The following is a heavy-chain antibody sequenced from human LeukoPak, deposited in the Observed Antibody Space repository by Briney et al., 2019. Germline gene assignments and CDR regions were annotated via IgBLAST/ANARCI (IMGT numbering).Heavy chain of an antibody. CDR3: ARGPYSSNCYVDY. CDR1: GFTLSSYE. CDR2: ISRTGNSI. Sequence: GGSLRLSCAASGFTLSSYEMNWVRLAPGKGLEWISYISRTGNSIYYADSVKGRLTISRDSAKNSLYLQMNSLRAEDTAVYYCARGPYSSNCYVDYWGQGTLVPVAS. V-gene: IGHV3-48*03. J-gene: IGHJ4*02. D-gene: IGHD6-13*01.